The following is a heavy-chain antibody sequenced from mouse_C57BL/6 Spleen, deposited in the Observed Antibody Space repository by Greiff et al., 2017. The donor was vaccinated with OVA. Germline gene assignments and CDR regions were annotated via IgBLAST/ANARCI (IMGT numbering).Heavy chain of an antibody. CDR3: ARCGYGHYLAWFAY. J-gene: IGHJ3*01. CDR1: GYTFTSYW. CDR2: IYPGSGST. Sequence: QVQLQQPGAELVKPGASVKMSCKASGYTFTSYWITWVKQRPGQGLEWIGDIYPGSGSTNYNEKFKGKATLTVDTSSSTAYMQISSLTSELSSVYSCARCGYGHYLAWFAYWGQGTLVTVSA. V-gene: IGHV1-55*01. D-gene: IGHD2-1*01.